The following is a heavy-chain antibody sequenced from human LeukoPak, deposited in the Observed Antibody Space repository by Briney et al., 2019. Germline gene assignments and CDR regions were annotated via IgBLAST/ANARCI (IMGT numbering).Heavy chain of an antibody. Sequence: SETLSLTCAVSGYSISGGYYWGWIRQPPGKGLEWIGSIYHSGSTYYNPSLKSRVTISVDTSKNQFSLKLSSVTAADTAVYYCARDSIPGDYIGNDYWGQGTLVTVSS. CDR2: IYHSGST. CDR1: GYSISGGYY. CDR3: ARDSIPGDYIGNDY. D-gene: IGHD4-17*01. J-gene: IGHJ4*02. V-gene: IGHV4-38-2*02.